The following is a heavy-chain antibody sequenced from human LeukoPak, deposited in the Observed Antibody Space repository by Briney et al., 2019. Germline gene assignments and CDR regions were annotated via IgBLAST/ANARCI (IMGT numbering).Heavy chain of an antibody. V-gene: IGHV3-11*06. CDR3: ARGETYYYGSGSYFFDY. CDR2: ISSSSSYI. CDR1: GFTFSDYY. D-gene: IGHD3-10*01. Sequence: TGGSLRLSCAASGFTFSDYYMSWIRQAPGKGLEWVSSISSSSSYIYYADSVKGRFTISRDNAKNSLYLQMNSLRAEDTAVYYCARGETYYYGSGSYFFDYWGQGTLVTVSS. J-gene: IGHJ4*02.